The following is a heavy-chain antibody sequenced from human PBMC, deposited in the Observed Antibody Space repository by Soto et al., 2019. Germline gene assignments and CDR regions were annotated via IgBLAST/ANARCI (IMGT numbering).Heavy chain of an antibody. CDR1: GYTFTSYD. D-gene: IGHD5-18*01. J-gene: IGHJ4*02. V-gene: IGHV1-8*01. CDR3: ARERSYGLDY. CDR2: MNPNSGNT. Sequence: VQLVQSGAEVKKPGASGKVSCKASGYTFTSYDLNWVRQATGQGLEWMGWMNPNSGNTVYAQKFQCRVTITRNTSISTAYVELNSLRSQYTPLYYCARERSYGLDYWGQGTLVTVSS.